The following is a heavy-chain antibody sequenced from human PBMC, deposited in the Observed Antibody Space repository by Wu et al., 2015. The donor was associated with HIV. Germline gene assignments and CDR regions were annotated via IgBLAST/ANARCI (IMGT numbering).Heavy chain of an antibody. CDR1: GYTFTTYD. CDR2: MNPNSGNT. Sequence: QVQLVQSGAEVKKPGASVKVSCKASGYTFTTYDINWVRQATGQGLEWMGWMNPNSGNTGYAQMFQGRVTMTRNTSISTAYMEQSSLTSEDTALYYCARVIHRRLPAAGTDYYYYGMDVWGQGTTVTVSS. D-gene: IGHD6-13*01. V-gene: IGHV1-8*01. J-gene: IGHJ6*02. CDR3: ARVIHRRLPAAGTDYYYYGMDV.